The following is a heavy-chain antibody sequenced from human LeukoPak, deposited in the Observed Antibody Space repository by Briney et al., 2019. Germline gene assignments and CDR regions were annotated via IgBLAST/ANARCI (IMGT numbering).Heavy chain of an antibody. CDR3: ARGVNHPDFDY. CDR2: IYYSGST. CDR1: GGSISSYY. D-gene: IGHD1-14*01. Sequence: PSETLSLTCTVSGGSISSYYWSWIRQPPGKGLEWIGYIYYSGSTNYNPSLKSRVTISVDTSKNQFSLKLSSVTAADTAVYYCARGVNHPDFDYWGQGTLVTVSS. V-gene: IGHV4-59*01. J-gene: IGHJ4*02.